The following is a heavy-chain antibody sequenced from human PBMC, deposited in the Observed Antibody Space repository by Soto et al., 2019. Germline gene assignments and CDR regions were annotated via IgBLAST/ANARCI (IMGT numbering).Heavy chain of an antibody. CDR1: GGSISSGGYY. CDR3: ARGGLTTVTSARIDY. Sequence: QVQLQESGPGLVKPSQTLSPTCTVSGGSISSGGYYWSWIRQHPGKGLEWIGYIYYSGSTYYNPSLKSRVTISVDTSKNQFSLKLSSVTAADTAVYYCARGGLTTVTSARIDYWGQGTLVTVSS. J-gene: IGHJ4*02. V-gene: IGHV4-31*03. CDR2: IYYSGST. D-gene: IGHD4-17*01.